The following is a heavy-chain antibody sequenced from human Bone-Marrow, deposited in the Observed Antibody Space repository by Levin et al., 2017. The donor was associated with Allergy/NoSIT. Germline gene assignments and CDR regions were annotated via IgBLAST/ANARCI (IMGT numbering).Heavy chain of an antibody. CDR3: AGDRTETYSFDY. CDR2: ISHDGETK. V-gene: IGHV3-30*09. J-gene: IGHJ4*02. CDR1: GFAFSSHQ. Sequence: GGSLRLSCAASGFAFSSHQMHWVRQTPGKGLEWVAFISHDGETKYFADSVTGRFAISRDNAKNTVYLQMNSLRREDTAVYYCAGDRTETYSFDYCGQGSLVTVSS.